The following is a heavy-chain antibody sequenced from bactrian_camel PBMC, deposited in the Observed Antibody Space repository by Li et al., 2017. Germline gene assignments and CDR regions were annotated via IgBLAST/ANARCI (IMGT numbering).Heavy chain of an antibody. V-gene: IGHV3S53*01. J-gene: IGHJ4*01. CDR1: RDIYTFYC. Sequence: QVQLVESGGGSVQAGGSLRLSCTFSRDIYTFYCLGWFRQAPGKEREAVVRIDSDGSTKYADSVKDRFSISKDNDKNTLYLLMSSLKPEDSAMYYCAACRIVGNSRAFTEWGQGTQVTVS. CDR2: IDSDGST. D-gene: IGHD6*01. CDR3: AACRIVGNSRAFTE.